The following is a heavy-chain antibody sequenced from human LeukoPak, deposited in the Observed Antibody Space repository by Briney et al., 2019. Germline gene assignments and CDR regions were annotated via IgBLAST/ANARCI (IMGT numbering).Heavy chain of an antibody. D-gene: IGHD2-21*01. CDR1: GFTFSSYA. V-gene: IGHV3-30-3*01. J-gene: IGHJ3*02. CDR3: AAYCGGDCLSQPYAFDI. CDR2: ISYDGSNK. Sequence: GRSLRLSCAASGFTFSSYAMHWVRQAPGKGPEWVAVISYDGSNKYYADSVKGRFTISRDNSKNTLYLQMNSLRAEDTAVYYCAAYCGGDCLSQPYAFDIWGQGTMVTVSS.